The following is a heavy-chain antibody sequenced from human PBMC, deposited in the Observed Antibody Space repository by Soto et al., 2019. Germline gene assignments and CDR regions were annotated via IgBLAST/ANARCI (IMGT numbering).Heavy chain of an antibody. Sequence: PSETLSLTCAVYGGSFSGYYWSWIRQPPGKGLEWIGEINDSGRTIYNPSLQSRVTISVDASIKQFSLKLTSVTAADTAVYYSVRSGVDFEFDYFDSWGQGTLVTVS. D-gene: IGHD3-9*01. CDR1: GGSFSGYY. V-gene: IGHV4-34*01. J-gene: IGHJ4*02. CDR3: VRSGVDFEFDYFDS. CDR2: INDSGRT.